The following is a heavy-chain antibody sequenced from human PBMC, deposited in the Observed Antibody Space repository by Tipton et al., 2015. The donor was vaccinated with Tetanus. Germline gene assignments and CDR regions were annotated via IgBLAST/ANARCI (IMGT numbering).Heavy chain of an antibody. CDR3: AIQERHLLRRSPTAVDY. J-gene: IGHJ4*02. V-gene: IGHV1-2*02. CDR1: GYTFTGYF. D-gene: IGHD1-14*01. Sequence: QVQLVQSGAEVKKPGASVKVSCKASGYTFTGYFLHWVRQAPGQGLEWMGWINPNSGGTNYAQKFQGRVTMTRDTSISTAYMELSRLTSDDTAVYYCAIQERHLLRRSPTAVDYWGQGTLVTVSS. CDR2: INPNSGGT.